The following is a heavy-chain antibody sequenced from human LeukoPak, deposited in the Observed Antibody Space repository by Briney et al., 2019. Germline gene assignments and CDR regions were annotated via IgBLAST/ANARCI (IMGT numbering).Heavy chain of an antibody. CDR3: AREFRQDDSRIYYMDV. CDR2: IRYDGSNK. Sequence: PGGSLRLSCAASGFTFSSYGMHWVRQAPGKGLEWVAFIRYDGSNKYYADPVKGRFTISRDNSKNTLYLQMNSLRAEDTAVYYCAREFRQDDSRIYYMDVWGKGTTVTVSS. J-gene: IGHJ6*03. V-gene: IGHV3-30*02. D-gene: IGHD3-22*01. CDR1: GFTFSSYG.